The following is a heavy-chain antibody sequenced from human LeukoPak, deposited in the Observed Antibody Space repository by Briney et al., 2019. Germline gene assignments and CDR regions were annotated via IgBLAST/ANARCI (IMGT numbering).Heavy chain of an antibody. J-gene: IGHJ4*02. CDR1: GGSISSYY. Sequence: PSETLSLTCTVSGGSISSYYWSWIRQPPGKGLEWIGYIYYSGSTNYSPSLKSRVTISVDTSKNQFSLKLSSVTAADTAVYYCARRQYSSSWYFDYWGQGTLVTVSS. CDR2: IYYSGST. D-gene: IGHD6-13*01. CDR3: ARRQYSSSWYFDY. V-gene: IGHV4-59*01.